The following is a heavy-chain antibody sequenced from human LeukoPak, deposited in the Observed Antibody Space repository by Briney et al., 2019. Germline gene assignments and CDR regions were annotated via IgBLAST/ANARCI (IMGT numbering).Heavy chain of an antibody. Sequence: GGSLRLSCAASGFTFSSYAMGWVRQAPGKGLEWVSAISGSGGSTYYADSVKGRFTISRDNSKNTLYLQMNSLRAEDTAVYYCAKDPYDYVWGSYRYSFFFDYWGQGTLVTVSS. CDR1: GFTFSSYA. V-gene: IGHV3-23*01. D-gene: IGHD3-16*02. CDR3: AKDPYDYVWGSYRYSFFFDY. CDR2: ISGSGGST. J-gene: IGHJ4*02.